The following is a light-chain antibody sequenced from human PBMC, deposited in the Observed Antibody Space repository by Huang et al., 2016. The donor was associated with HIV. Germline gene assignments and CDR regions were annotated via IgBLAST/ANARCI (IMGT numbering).Light chain of an antibody. J-gene: IGKJ2*01. CDR1: QSLRHRNGLNY. V-gene: IGKV2-28*01. CDR3: MEALQTPYT. CDR2: LGS. Sequence: VVMTQSPLSLPVPPGEPASISCRSSQSLRHRNGLNYLDWYLQKPGQSPQLLIHLGSCRASGVPDRFSGGGSGTDFSLNISRVVAEDAVIYYCMEALQTPYTFGQGTKLEI.